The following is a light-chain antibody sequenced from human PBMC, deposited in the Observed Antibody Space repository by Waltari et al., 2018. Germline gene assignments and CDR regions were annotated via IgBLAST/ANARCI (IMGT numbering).Light chain of an antibody. CDR2: DVT. V-gene: IGLV2-14*03. CDR3: SSYRSTISVV. CDR1: RSDIGDCNY. J-gene: IGLJ2*01. Sequence: QSALTQPASVSGSPGQSITISCTGTRSDIGDCNYVSWYQQHPGKAPKLIIFDVTNRPSGVSDRFSGSKSGNTASLTISALQAEDEGDYYCSSYRSTISVVFGGGTKVTVL.